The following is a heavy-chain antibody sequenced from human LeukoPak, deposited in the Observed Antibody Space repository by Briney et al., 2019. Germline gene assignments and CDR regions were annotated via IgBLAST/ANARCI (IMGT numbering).Heavy chain of an antibody. CDR2: IYYSGST. D-gene: IGHD2-21*02. CDR1: GGSISSYY. J-gene: IGHJ4*02. CDR3: ARGDDLKAFDY. Sequence: SETLSLTCTVSGGSISSYYWSWIRQPPGKGLEWIGYIYYSGSTYYNPSLKSRVTISVDTSKNQFSLKLSSVTAADTAVYYCARGDDLKAFDYWGQGTLVTVSS. V-gene: IGHV4-59*12.